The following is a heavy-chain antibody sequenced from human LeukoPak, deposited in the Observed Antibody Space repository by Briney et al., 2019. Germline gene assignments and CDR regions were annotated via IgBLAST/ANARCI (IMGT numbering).Heavy chain of an antibody. CDR2: IDWDDDK. D-gene: IGHD5-18*01. CDR1: GFSLSTSGMC. CDR3: ARIGYSYGGFDY. J-gene: IGHJ4*02. V-gene: IGHV2-70*11. Sequence: FGPALVKPTQTLTLTCTFSGFSLSTSGMCVSWIRQPPGKALEWLARIDWDDDKYYSTSLKTRLTISKDTSKNQVVLTMTNMDPVDTATYYCARIGYSYGGFDYWGQGTLVTVSS.